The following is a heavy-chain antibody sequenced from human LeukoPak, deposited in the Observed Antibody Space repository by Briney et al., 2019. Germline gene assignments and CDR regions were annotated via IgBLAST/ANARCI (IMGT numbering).Heavy chain of an antibody. CDR2: IIPILGIV. CDR3: ARAPDYSNYGWFDP. CDR1: GGTFSSYA. V-gene: IGHV1-69*04. J-gene: IGHJ5*02. D-gene: IGHD4-11*01. Sequence: ASVKVSCKASGGTFSSYAISWVRQAPGQGLEWMGRIIPILGIVNYAQKFQGRVTITADKSTSTAYMELSSLRSEDTAVYYCARAPDYSNYGWFDPWGQGTLVTVSS.